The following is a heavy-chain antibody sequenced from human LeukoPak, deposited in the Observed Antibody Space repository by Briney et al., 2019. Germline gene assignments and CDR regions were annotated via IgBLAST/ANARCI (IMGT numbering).Heavy chain of an antibody. V-gene: IGHV1-18*01. Sequence: ASVKVSCKASGYTFTNFGISWVRQAPGQGLEWMGWITPYNGNTNYSQKLQGRVTLTTDTSTSTAYMELRSLRSDDTAVYYCARDPSHYYYIDVWGKGTPVTVSS. J-gene: IGHJ6*03. CDR1: GYTFTNFG. CDR2: ITPYNGNT. CDR3: ARDPSHYYYIDV.